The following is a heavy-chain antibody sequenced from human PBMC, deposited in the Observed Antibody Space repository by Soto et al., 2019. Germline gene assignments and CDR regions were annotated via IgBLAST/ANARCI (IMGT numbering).Heavy chain of an antibody. V-gene: IGHV5-51*01. CDR3: ARLVVRATTLSYYYYGMDV. D-gene: IGHD1-26*01. J-gene: IGHJ6*02. Sequence: PGESLKISCKGSGYSFTSYWIGWGRQMPGKGLEWMGIIYTGDSDTRYSPSFQGQVTISADNSISTAYLQLSSLKASDTAMYYCARLVVRATTLSYYYYGMDVWGQGTQVTVSS. CDR1: GYSFTSYW. CDR2: IYTGDSDT.